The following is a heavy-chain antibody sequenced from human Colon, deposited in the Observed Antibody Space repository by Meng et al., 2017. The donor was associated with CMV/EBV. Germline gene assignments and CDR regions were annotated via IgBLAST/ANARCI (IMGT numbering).Heavy chain of an antibody. Sequence: GESLKISCAASGFDFEAYAMHWVRQAPGKGLEWVSSISSSSSYIYYADSVKGRFTISRDNAKNSLYLQMNSLRAEDTAVYYCARDVDFWSNSSYYYGMDVWGQGTTVTVSS. V-gene: IGHV3-21*01. CDR2: ISSSSSYI. CDR3: ARDVDFWSNSSYYYGMDV. D-gene: IGHD3-3*01. J-gene: IGHJ6*02. CDR1: GFDFEAYA.